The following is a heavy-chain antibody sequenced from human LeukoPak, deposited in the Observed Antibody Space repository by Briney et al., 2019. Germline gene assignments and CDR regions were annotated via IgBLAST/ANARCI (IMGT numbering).Heavy chain of an antibody. CDR2: IYPGDSDT. CDR3: ARHVGYYGSGSYSLYYFDY. D-gene: IGHD3-10*01. CDR1: GYSFTSYW. V-gene: IGHV5-51*01. J-gene: IGHJ4*02. Sequence: GESLKISCKGSGYSFTSYWIGWVRQMPGKGPEWMGIIYPGDSDTRYSPSFQGQVTISADKSISTAYLQWSSLKASDTAMYYCARHVGYYGSGSYSLYYFDYWGQGTLVTVSS.